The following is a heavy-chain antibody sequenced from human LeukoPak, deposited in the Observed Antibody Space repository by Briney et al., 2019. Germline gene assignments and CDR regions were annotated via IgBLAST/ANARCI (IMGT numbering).Heavy chain of an antibody. D-gene: IGHD2-15*01. CDR2: ISAYNGNT. Sequence: EASVKVSCKAPGYTFTSYGISWVRQAPGQGLEWMGWISAYNGNTNYAQKLQGRVTMTTDTSTSTAYMELRSLRSDDTAVYYCARADIVVVVAATSDFDYWGQGTLVTVSS. CDR1: GYTFTSYG. CDR3: ARADIVVVVAATSDFDY. J-gene: IGHJ4*02. V-gene: IGHV1-18*01.